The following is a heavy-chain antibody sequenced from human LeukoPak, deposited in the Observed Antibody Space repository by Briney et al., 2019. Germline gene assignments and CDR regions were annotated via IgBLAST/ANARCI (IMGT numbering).Heavy chain of an antibody. CDR1: EFTNSW. CDR2: IKSKIAGGTT. J-gene: IGHJ4*02. CDR3: TTGGTVTFDY. Sequence: PGGSLRLSCAPSEFTNSWMNWVRQAPGKGLEWVGRIKSKIAGGTTDYAAPVKGRFTISRDDSKNTLYLQMNSLKTEDTAVYYCTTGGTVTFDYWGQGTLVTVSS. V-gene: IGHV3-15*01. D-gene: IGHD4-17*01.